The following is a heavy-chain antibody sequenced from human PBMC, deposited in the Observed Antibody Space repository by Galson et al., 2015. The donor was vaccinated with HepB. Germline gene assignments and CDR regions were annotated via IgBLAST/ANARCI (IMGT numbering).Heavy chain of an antibody. V-gene: IGHV1-8*01. D-gene: IGHD3-16*02. Sequence: SVKVSCKASGYTFTSYDINWVRQATGQGLEWMGWMNPNSGNTGYAQKFQGRVTMTRNTSISTAYMELSSLRSEDTAVYYCARWGTIWGSYRYTGYYYYMDVWGKGTTVTVSS. CDR1: GYTFTSYD. J-gene: IGHJ6*03. CDR2: MNPNSGNT. CDR3: ARWGTIWGSYRYTGYYYYMDV.